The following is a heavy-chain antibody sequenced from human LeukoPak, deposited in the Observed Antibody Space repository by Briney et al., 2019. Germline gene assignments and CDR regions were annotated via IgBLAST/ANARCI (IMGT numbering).Heavy chain of an antibody. J-gene: IGHJ4*02. CDR2: TNPSSRKR. D-gene: IGHD5-18*01. Sequence: ASVKVSCKASGYTFTDYEINWVRQASGRGLAWMGWTNPSSRKRAYVPKFEGRVTMTTDTSTSTAYMELRSLTSEDTAVYYCARNPSRSDTYFDLWGQGTLVTVSS. CDR1: GYTFTDYE. V-gene: IGHV1-8*01. CDR3: ARNPSRSDTYFDL.